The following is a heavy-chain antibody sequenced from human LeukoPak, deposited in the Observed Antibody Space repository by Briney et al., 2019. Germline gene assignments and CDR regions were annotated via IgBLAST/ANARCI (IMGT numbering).Heavy chain of an antibody. J-gene: IGHJ4*02. CDR2: INPNSGGT. D-gene: IGHD3-3*01. Sequence: ASVKVSCKASGYAFTTYAIDWVRQAPGQGLEWMGWINPNSGGTNYAQKFQGRVTITRDTSITTAYMELNRLRSDDTVVYYCTRNLSILEWLFDYWGQGTLVTVSS. V-gene: IGHV1-2*02. CDR3: TRNLSILEWLFDY. CDR1: GYAFTTYA.